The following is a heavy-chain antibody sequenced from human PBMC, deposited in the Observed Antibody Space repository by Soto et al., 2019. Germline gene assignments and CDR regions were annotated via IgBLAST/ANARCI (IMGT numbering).Heavy chain of an antibody. D-gene: IGHD4-17*01. CDR1: GGSISSSSYY. CDR2: IYYSGST. V-gene: IGHV4-39*01. Sequence: PSETLSLTCTVSGGSISSSSYYWGWIRQPPGKGLEWIGSIYYSGSTYYNPSLKSRVTISVDTSKNQFSLKLSSVTAADTAVYYCARPHDYGVKWYFDLWGRGTLVTVSS. CDR3: ARPHDYGVKWYFDL. J-gene: IGHJ2*01.